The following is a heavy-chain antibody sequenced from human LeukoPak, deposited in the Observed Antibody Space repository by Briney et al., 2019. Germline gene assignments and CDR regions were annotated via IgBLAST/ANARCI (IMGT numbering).Heavy chain of an antibody. Sequence: SETLSLTCAVYGGSFSDYSWSWLRQTPEKGLEWIGEINHSGSTNYNPSLKSRVIMSVDTSKNQFSLRLSSVTAADTAVYYCATHHHSDSSGYYFWGQGTLVTVSS. D-gene: IGHD3-22*01. CDR3: ATHHHSDSSGYYF. CDR2: INHSGST. J-gene: IGHJ4*02. V-gene: IGHV4-34*01. CDR1: GGSFSDYS.